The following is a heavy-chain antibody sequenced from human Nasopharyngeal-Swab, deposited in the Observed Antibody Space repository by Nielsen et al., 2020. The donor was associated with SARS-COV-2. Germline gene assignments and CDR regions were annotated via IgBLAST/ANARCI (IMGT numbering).Heavy chain of an antibody. CDR3: VKDLMAYDFRYSEY. CDR2: ISWNSGSI. CDR1: GFTFNNYA. Sequence: GGSLRLSCAASGFTFNNYAMHWVRQGPGKGLEWVSGISWNSGSIGYVDSVKGRFSISRDNAKNSLYLQMNSLRAEDTALYYCVKDLMAYDFRYSEYWGQGTLVTVSS. J-gene: IGHJ4*02. D-gene: IGHD3-3*01. V-gene: IGHV3-9*01.